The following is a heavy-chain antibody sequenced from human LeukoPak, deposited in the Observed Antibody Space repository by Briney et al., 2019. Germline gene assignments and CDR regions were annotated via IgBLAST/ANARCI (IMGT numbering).Heavy chain of an antibody. CDR2: IYYSGST. CDR3: ARVNRSTQYYDFWSAKYYFDY. D-gene: IGHD3-3*01. V-gene: IGHV4-30-4*01. J-gene: IGHJ4*02. Sequence: PSQTLSLTCTVSGGSISSGDYYWSWIRQPPGKGLEWIGYIYYSGSTYYNPSLESRVTISVDTSKNQFSLKLSSVTAADTAVYYCARVNRSTQYYDFWSAKYYFDYWGQGTLVTVSS. CDR1: GGSISSGDYY.